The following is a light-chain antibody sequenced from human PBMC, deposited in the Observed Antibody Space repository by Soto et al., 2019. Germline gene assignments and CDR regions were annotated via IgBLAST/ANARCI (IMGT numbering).Light chain of an antibody. V-gene: IGKV1-39*01. CDR2: AAS. CDR1: QSISSH. CDR3: QQSYSTLYT. Sequence: DIQMTQSPSSLSASLGDRVTITCRASQSISSHLNWYQQKPGKAPKLLIYAASSLQSGVPSRFSGSGSGTDFTLTISSLQPEDFATYYCQQSYSTLYTFGQGTKLEIK. J-gene: IGKJ2*01.